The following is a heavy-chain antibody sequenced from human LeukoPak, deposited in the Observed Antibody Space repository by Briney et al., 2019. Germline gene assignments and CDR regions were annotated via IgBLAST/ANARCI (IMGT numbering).Heavy chain of an antibody. CDR1: GYTLTELS. V-gene: IGHV1-24*01. J-gene: IGHJ6*02. CDR3: ARGRYYDSSGYYYYYYGMDV. Sequence: GASVKVSCKVSGYTLTELSMHWVRQAPGKGLEWMGGFDPEDGETIYAQKFQGRVTMTEDTSTDTAYMELSSLRSEDTAVYYCARGRYYDSSGYYYYYYGMDVWGQGTTVTVSS. CDR2: FDPEDGET. D-gene: IGHD3-22*01.